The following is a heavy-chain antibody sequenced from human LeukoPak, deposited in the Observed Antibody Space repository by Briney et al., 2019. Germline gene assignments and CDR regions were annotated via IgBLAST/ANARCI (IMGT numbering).Heavy chain of an antibody. CDR1: GFTFSSYW. J-gene: IGHJ6*02. CDR3: AKDLLGGDSGSYYEVGELGMDV. CDR2: IKQDGSDK. Sequence: PGGSLRLSCAASGFTFSSYWMSWVRQAPGKGLEWVVNIKQDGSDKYYVDSVKGRFTISRDNAKNSLYLQMNSLRAEDTAVYYCAKDLLGGDSGSYYEVGELGMDVWGQGTTVTVSS. V-gene: IGHV3-7*01. D-gene: IGHD1-26*01.